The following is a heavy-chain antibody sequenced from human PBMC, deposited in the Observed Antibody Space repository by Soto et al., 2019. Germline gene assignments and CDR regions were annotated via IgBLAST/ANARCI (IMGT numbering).Heavy chain of an antibody. V-gene: IGHV1-69*01. J-gene: IGHJ5*02. CDR2: IIPIFGTA. CDR1: GGTFSSYA. Sequence: QVQLVQSGAEVKKPGSSVKVSCKASGGTFSSYAISWVRQAPGQGLEWMGGIIPIFGTANYAQKFQGRVTITADESTSTAYMELSSLRSEDTAVYYCTRARTGRDIVVVPVAIGWFDPWGQGTLVTVSS. D-gene: IGHD2-2*01. CDR3: TRARTGRDIVVVPVAIGWFDP.